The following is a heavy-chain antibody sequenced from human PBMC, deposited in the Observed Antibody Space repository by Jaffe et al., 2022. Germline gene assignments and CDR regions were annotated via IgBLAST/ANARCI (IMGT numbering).Heavy chain of an antibody. CDR2: ISASGGTT. D-gene: IGHD6-19*01. V-gene: IGHV3-23*01. CDR3: VKEGPRSIAVADN. J-gene: IGHJ4*02. Sequence: EVQLLESGGGLVQPGGCLRLSCAASGFNFSNYAMSWVRQAPGKGLEWVSGISASGGTTYYADSVKGQFTISRDNSKNTLYMKMNSLRDEDTALYYCVKEGPRSIAVADNWGQGTLVTVSS. CDR1: GFNFSNYA.